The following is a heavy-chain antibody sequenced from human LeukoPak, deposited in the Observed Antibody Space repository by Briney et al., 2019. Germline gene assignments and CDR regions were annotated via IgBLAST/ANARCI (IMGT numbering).Heavy chain of an antibody. CDR3: ARHPLVYPEFDP. CDR2: IDPSDSYT. Sequence: RGESLRISCKGSGYSFTSYWISWVRQMPGKGLEWMGRIDPSDSYTNYSPSFQGHVTISADKSISTAYLRWSSLKASDTAMYYCARHPLVYPEFDPWGQGTLVTVSS. V-gene: IGHV5-10-1*01. CDR1: GYSFTSYW. J-gene: IGHJ5*02. D-gene: IGHD1-14*01.